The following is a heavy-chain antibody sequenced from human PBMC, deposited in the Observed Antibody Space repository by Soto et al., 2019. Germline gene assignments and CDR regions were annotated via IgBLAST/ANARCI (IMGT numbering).Heavy chain of an antibody. D-gene: IGHD6-19*01. CDR2: IYYSGST. Sequence: QVQLQESGPGLVRPSETLSLTCTVSGASINNYYWSWIRQPPGKVLEWIGSIYYSGSTNYSPSLNSRVHRSADTSKNQFTLKLSSVTAADTAVYYCARRTSGWYYFDYWGQGTLVTVSS. CDR1: GASINNYY. V-gene: IGHV4-59*08. J-gene: IGHJ4*02. CDR3: ARRTSGWYYFDY.